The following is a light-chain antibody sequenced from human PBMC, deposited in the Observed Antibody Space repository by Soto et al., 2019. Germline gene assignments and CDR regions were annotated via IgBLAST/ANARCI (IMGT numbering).Light chain of an antibody. Sequence: IVLTHSPVTLSFSPGEIVTLSFRASQSVTTRLAWYQHKPGQAPTLLISGASTRASGVPATFTGSGSGTEFTLTINSLETEDFALYYCQQYGGYPLTFGLGTRMEIK. J-gene: IGKJ5*01. CDR3: QQYGGYPLT. V-gene: IGKV3-20*01. CDR2: GAS. CDR1: QSVTTR.